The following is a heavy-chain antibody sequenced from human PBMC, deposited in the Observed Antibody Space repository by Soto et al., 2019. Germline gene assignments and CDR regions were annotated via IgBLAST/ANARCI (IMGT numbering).Heavy chain of an antibody. CDR2: IRRISEGGTT. J-gene: IGHJ5*02. Sequence: EVQLVESGGGLVKSGGSLRLSCVASGLTFTNAWMNWVRQAPGKGLEWVGLIRRISEGGTTDYAAPVKGRFTISRDDSKNTMYLQMNSLKTDDTAIYYCVTDFWTLDPWGQGTLVTVSS. V-gene: IGHV3-15*07. D-gene: IGHD3-3*01. CDR1: GLTFTNAW. CDR3: VTDFWTLDP.